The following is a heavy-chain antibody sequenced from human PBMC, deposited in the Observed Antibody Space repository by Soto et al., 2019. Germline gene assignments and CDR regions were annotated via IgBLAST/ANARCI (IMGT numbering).Heavy chain of an antibody. D-gene: IGHD2-21*01. CDR2: INPNGGST. CDR1: GYTFIHYH. V-gene: IGHV1-46*01. Sequence: QVQLVQSGAEVKKPGASVKVSCKASGYTFIHYHIHWVRQAPGQGLEWMAIINPNGGSTNYAQKFRGRVTVTSDTSTTTVSMELNSLGSDDTAVYFCARSLLQGDFWGQGTLVPVSS. CDR3: ARSLLQGDF. J-gene: IGHJ4*02.